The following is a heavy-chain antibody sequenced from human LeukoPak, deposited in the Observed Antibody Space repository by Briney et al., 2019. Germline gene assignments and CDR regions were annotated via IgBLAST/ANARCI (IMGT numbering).Heavy chain of an antibody. D-gene: IGHD3-9*01. CDR3: ATDILTGYYRRRLGY. CDR1: GYTFTSYS. Sequence: GASVKVSCKASGYTFTSYSINWVRQAPGQGLEWMGWISAYNGNSHYTQKFQGRVTMTTDTSTSTAYMELSSLRSEDTAVYYCATDILTGYYRRRLGYWGQGTLVTVSS. CDR2: ISAYNGNS. V-gene: IGHV1-18*01. J-gene: IGHJ4*02.